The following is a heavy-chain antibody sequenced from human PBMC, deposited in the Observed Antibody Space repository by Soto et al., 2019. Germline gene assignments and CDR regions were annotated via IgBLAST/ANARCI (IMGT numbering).Heavy chain of an antibody. J-gene: IGHJ6*03. CDR1: GFTFSSYA. CDR2: ISGSGDNT. V-gene: IGHV3-23*01. D-gene: IGHD3-3*01. CDR3: AKDLGTDDFWSAYYTYYYMDV. Sequence: EVQLLESGGGLVQPGGSLRLSCAASGFTFSSYALNWVRQAPGKGLEWVSVISGSGDNTYYVDSVKGRFTISRDNSKKTLYLQRNSLRAEDTAVYYCAKDLGTDDFWSAYYTYYYMDVWGKGTTVTVSS.